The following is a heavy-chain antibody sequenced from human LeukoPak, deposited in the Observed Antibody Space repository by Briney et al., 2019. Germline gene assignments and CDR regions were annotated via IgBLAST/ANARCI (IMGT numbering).Heavy chain of an antibody. CDR2: ISGNGGST. V-gene: IGHV3-23*01. CDR3: AQLLWNPYYFDY. D-gene: IGHD2-21*01. Sequence: PGGSLRLSCAASGFTFTNYAMSWVRQTPGKGLECVSAISGNGGSTYCADSVKGRFTISRDNSRSTLYLQMNSLRAEDTAVYFCAQLLWNPYYFDYWGQGTLVTVSS. CDR1: GFTFTNYA. J-gene: IGHJ4*02.